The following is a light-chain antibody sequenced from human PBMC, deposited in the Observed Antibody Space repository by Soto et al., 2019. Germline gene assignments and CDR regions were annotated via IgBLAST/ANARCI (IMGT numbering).Light chain of an antibody. CDR3: QLYDGSLFT. V-gene: IGKV3-20*01. J-gene: IGKJ3*01. CDR1: QSVSSFL. Sequence: DIVLTQSPGTLSLSPGERATLSCRASQSVSSFLLAWYQQKPGQAPRPLIHGASSRASGVPDRFSGSGSGTEFPLTISRLEPEDFAVYYCQLYDGSLFTFGPGTKVDIK. CDR2: GAS.